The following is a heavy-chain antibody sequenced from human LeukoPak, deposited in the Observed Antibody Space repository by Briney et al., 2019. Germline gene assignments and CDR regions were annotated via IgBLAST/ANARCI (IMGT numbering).Heavy chain of an antibody. CDR1: GSPSSTYS. Sequence: GGSRRLSGVASGSPSSTYSMIWVPQAPGKGLEWVSSISSTSSYIYYADSVKGRSTISRDNAKNSLYLQMNSLRAGDTAVYYCARGNIVIVPATISVAWGPGTLVTVSS. J-gene: IGHJ5*02. CDR2: ISSTSSYI. D-gene: IGHD2-2*01. CDR3: ARGNIVIVPATISVA. V-gene: IGHV3-21*01.